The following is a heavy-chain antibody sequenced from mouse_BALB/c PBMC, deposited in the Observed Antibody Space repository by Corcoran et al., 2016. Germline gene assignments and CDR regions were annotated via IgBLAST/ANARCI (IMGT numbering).Heavy chain of an antibody. Sequence: EVQLQQSGAELVKPGASVKLSCTASGFNIKDTYMHWVKQRPEQGLEWIGRIDPANGNTKYDPKFQGKATITADTSSNTAYLQLSSLTSEDTSVDYCASSSYAMYYWGQGTSVTFSS. D-gene: IGHD1-1*01. V-gene: IGHV14-3*02. J-gene: IGHJ4*01. CDR1: GFNIKDTY. CDR2: IDPANGNT. CDR3: ASSSYAMYY.